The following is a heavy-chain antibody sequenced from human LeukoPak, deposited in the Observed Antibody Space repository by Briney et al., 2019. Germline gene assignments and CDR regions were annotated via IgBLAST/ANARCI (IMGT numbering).Heavy chain of an antibody. Sequence: GRSLRLSCAASGFTFSSYAMHWVRQAPGQGLEWVGWINPNNGGTNYAQKFQGRVTMTRDTSISTAYMELSRLRSDDTAVYYCARDLFLAAAEREGDDYWGQGALVTVSS. J-gene: IGHJ4*02. D-gene: IGHD6-13*01. V-gene: IGHV1-2*02. CDR3: ARDLFLAAAEREGDDY. CDR2: INPNNGGT. CDR1: GFTFSSYA.